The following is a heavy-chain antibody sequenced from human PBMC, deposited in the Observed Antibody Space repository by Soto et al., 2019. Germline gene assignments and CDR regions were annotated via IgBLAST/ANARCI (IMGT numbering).Heavy chain of an antibody. CDR2: IKQDGSET. D-gene: IGHD3-22*01. Sequence: EVQLVESGGGLVQPGGSLRLSCAASGITLSSSWMTWVRQAPGKGLEWVANIKQDGSETYYVDSLKGRFTISRDNAKSSLYLEMNSLSAEDTAVYYCARDPYDRGGYAAFDIWGQGTMVTVSS. CDR3: ARDPYDRGGYAAFDI. J-gene: IGHJ3*02. V-gene: IGHV3-7*04. CDR1: GITLSSSW.